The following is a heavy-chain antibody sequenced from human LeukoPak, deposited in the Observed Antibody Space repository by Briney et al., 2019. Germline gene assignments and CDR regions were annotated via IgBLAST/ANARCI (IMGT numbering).Heavy chain of an antibody. J-gene: IGHJ4*02. CDR1: GFTFNVHG. Sequence: GGSRRLSWVASGFTFNVHGMTWVRQAAGGGREWVASVGGGADIHYADSVKGRFIASRDDSKNTLYLQMNSLRAEATAVYYCAKDATPHNGIWDNFDHWGQGTPVTVSS. CDR2: VGGGADI. D-gene: IGHD1-26*01. V-gene: IGHV3-23*01. CDR3: AKDATPHNGIWDNFDH.